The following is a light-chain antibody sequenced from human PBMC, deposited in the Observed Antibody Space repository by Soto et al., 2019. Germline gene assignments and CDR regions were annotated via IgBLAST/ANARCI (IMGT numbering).Light chain of an antibody. CDR2: GNS. CDR3: PSCDSSLSGLA. Sequence: QSVLTQSPSVSGAPGQRVTISCTGSSSNIGAGYDVHWYQQLPGTAPKLLIYGNSNRPSGVPDRFSGSKSGTSASLAITGVQAEDEADYYCPSCDSSLSGLAFGGGTKLAVL. J-gene: IGLJ2*01. V-gene: IGLV1-40*01. CDR1: SSNIGAGYD.